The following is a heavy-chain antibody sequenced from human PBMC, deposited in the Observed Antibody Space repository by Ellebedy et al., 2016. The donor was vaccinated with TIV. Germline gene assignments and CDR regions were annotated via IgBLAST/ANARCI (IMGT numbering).Heavy chain of an antibody. CDR1: GYTFTRYG. D-gene: IGHD1-26*01. V-gene: IGHV1-18*01. CDR3: ARLVGTMSPVLAKHFDH. Sequence: AASVKVSCKASGYTFTRYGFSWVRQAPGQGLAWMGWISAYNGNTNYPQKFQGRVTMTTDTATSTAYMELRSLRSDDTAVYYCARLVGTMSPVLAKHFDHWGQGTLVTVSS. CDR2: ISAYNGNT. J-gene: IGHJ4*02.